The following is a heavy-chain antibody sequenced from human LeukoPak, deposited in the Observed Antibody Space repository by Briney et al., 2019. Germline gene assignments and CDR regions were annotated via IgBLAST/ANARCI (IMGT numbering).Heavy chain of an antibody. CDR1: GGSFSGYY. D-gene: IGHD2-15*01. J-gene: IGHJ6*03. CDR2: INHSGST. V-gene: IGHV4-34*01. CDR3: ARDSLYYYYYYMDV. Sequence: PSETLSLTCAVYGGSFSGYYWSWIRQPPGKGLEWIGEINHSGSTNYNPSLKSRVTISVDTSKNQFSLKLSSVTAADTAVYYCARDSLYYYYYYMDVWGKGTRSPSP.